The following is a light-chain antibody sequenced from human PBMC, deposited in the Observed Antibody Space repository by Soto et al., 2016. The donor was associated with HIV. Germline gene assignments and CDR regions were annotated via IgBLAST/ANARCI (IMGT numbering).Light chain of an antibody. V-gene: IGLV3-21*03. CDR2: DDS. J-gene: IGLJ1*01. Sequence: SYELTQPPSVSVAPGKTARITCGGNNIGSKSVHWYQQKPGQAPVLVVYDDSDRPSGIPGRISGSNSDNAATLTITRVDAGDEADYFCQLWDSVGDLYVFGTGTKVTVL. CDR1: NIGSKS. CDR3: QLWDSVGDLYV.